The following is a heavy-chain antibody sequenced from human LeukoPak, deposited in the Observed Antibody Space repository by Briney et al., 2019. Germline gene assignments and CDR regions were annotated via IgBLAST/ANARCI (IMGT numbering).Heavy chain of an antibody. J-gene: IGHJ4*02. CDR1: GFTVSTNY. V-gene: IGHV3-66*01. CDR2: IYSGNTT. CDR3: ASILRSSSGYYFDY. Sequence: GGSLRLSCAASGFTVSTNYMSWVRQAPGKGLEWVSVIYSGNTTFYADSVRGKFTISRDNSKNTLHLQMNSLRAEDTAVYYCASILRSSSGYYFDYWGQGTLVTVSS. D-gene: IGHD3-10*01.